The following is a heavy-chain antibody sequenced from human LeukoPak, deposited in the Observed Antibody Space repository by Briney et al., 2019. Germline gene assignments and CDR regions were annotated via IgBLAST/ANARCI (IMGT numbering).Heavy chain of an antibody. Sequence: ASVKVSCKASGHTFTSYGISWVRQAPGQGLEWMGWISAYNGNTNCAQKLQGRVTMTTDTSTSTAYMELRSLRSDNTAVYYCARDLGYCTNGVCYTLIFDYWGQGTLVTVSS. J-gene: IGHJ4*02. D-gene: IGHD2-8*01. CDR2: ISAYNGNT. CDR1: GHTFTSYG. CDR3: ARDLGYCTNGVCYTLIFDY. V-gene: IGHV1-18*01.